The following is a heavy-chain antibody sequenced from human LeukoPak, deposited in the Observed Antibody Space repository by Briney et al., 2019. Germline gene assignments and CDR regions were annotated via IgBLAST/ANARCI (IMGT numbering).Heavy chain of an antibody. Sequence: GRSLRLSCAASGFTFSSYAMRWVRQAPGKGLEWVSVISDDGSNTYYADSVKGRFTISRDNSKNTLYLQMNSLRAEDTAVYYCARPLTLSLRGWFDPWGQGTLVTVSS. CDR1: GFTFSSYA. CDR3: ARPLTLSLRGWFDP. V-gene: IGHV3-30*04. CDR2: ISDDGSNT. D-gene: IGHD4-17*01. J-gene: IGHJ5*02.